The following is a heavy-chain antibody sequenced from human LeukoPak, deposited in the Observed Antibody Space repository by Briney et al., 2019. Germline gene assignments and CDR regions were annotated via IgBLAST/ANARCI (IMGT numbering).Heavy chain of an antibody. Sequence: PSETLSLTCTVSGGSISSYYWSWIRQPPGKGLEWIGYIYYSGSTNYNPSLKSRVTISVDTSKNQFSLKLSSVTAADTAVYYCARSGHYGSGSLYPYYYYGMDVWGQGTTVTVSS. D-gene: IGHD3-10*01. CDR1: GGSISSYY. CDR3: ARSGHYGSGSLYPYYYYGMDV. J-gene: IGHJ6*02. V-gene: IGHV4-59*01. CDR2: IYYSGST.